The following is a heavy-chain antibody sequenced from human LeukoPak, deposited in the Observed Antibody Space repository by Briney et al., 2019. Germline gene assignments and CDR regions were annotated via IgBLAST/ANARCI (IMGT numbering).Heavy chain of an antibody. CDR1: GYSISSDNY. V-gene: IGHV4-38-2*01. CDR2: IYHSGST. CDR3: ARAPRDSSSSNYMRRFDY. Sequence: PSETLSLTCAVSGYSISSDNYWVWIRQPPGQGLEWSGGIYHSGSTYYNPSLKSRVTMSVDTSKNQFSLKLSSVTAADTAVYYCARAPRDSSSSNYMRRFDYWGQGTLVTVSS. D-gene: IGHD3-22*01. J-gene: IGHJ4*02.